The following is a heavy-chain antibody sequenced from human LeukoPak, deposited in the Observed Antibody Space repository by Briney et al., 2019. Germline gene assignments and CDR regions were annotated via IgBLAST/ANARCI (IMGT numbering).Heavy chain of an antibody. D-gene: IGHD7-27*01. CDR2: IYYSGST. V-gene: IGHV4-59*12. CDR1: GGSISSYY. CDR3: ARRGRTGGFDY. Sequence: PSETLSLTCTVSGGSISSYYWSWIRQPPGKGLEWIGYIYYSGSTNYNPSLKSRVTISVDTSKNQFSLKLSSVTAADTAVYCCARRGRTGGFDYWGQGTLVTVSS. J-gene: IGHJ4*02.